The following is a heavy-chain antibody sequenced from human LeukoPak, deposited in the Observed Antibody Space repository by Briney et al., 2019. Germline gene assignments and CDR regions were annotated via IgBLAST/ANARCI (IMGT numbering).Heavy chain of an antibody. CDR1: GFTFSSYA. CDR3: ARGSPAYCGGDCLDY. V-gene: IGHV3-23*01. CDR2: ISGSGGST. J-gene: IGHJ4*02. Sequence: GGSLRLSCAASGFTFSSYAMIWVRQAPGKGLELVSVISGSGGSTYYADSVKGRFTISRDNSKNTLYLQMNSLRAEDTAVYYCARGSPAYCGGDCLDYWGQGTLVTVSS. D-gene: IGHD2-21*02.